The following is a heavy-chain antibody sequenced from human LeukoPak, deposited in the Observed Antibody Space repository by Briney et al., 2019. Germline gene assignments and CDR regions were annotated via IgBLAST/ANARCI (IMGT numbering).Heavy chain of an antibody. J-gene: IGHJ3*02. D-gene: IGHD3-10*01. V-gene: IGHV3-30*02. CDR1: GFTFSSYG. CDR2: IRYDGSNK. Sequence: PGGSLRLSCAASGFTFSSYGMHWVRQAPGKGLEWVAFIRYDGSNKYYADSVKGRFTISRDNSKNTLYLQMNSLRAEDTAVYYCAKDLSDYGSGSFSHAFDIWGQGTMVTVSS. CDR3: AKDLSDYGSGSFSHAFDI.